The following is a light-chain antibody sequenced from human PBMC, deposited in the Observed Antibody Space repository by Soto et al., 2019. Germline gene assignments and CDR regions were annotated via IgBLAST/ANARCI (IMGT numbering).Light chain of an antibody. J-gene: IGKJ4*01. CDR2: GAS. Sequence: EIVLTQSPGTLSLSPGERATLSCRASQSVSSSYLAWYQQKPGQAPRLLIYGASSRATGIPDRFSGSGSGTDFTLTISRLEPEDFEVYYCQQYGSSRGTFAGGTKVDIK. V-gene: IGKV3-20*01. CDR3: QQYGSSRGT. CDR1: QSVSSSY.